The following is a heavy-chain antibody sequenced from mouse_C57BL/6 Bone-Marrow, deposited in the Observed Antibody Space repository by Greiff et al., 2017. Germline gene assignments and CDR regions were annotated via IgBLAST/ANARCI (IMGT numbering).Heavy chain of an antibody. J-gene: IGHJ2*01. D-gene: IGHD5-1*01. CDR2: FHPYNDDT. CDR3: ARSSTFFYYFDY. Sequence: QVQLQQSGAELVKPGASVKMSCKASGYTFTTYPIEWMKQNHGKSLEWIGNFHPYNDDTKYNEKFKGKATLTVDKSSNTAYLELSRLTSDDSAVYYCARSSTFFYYFDYWGQGTTLTVSS. CDR1: GYTFTTYP. V-gene: IGHV1-47*01.